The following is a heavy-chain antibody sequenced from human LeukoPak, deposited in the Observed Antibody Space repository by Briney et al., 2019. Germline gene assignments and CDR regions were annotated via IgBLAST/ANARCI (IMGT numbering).Heavy chain of an antibody. Sequence: ASVKVSCKASGYTFTSYGISWVRQAPGQGLEWMGWISAYNGNTNYAQKLQGRVTMTTDTSTSTAYMELRSLRSDDTAVYYCARRYYYGSGSSEYWFDPWGQGTLVTVSS. CDR1: GYTFTSYG. CDR3: ARRYYYGSGSSEYWFDP. D-gene: IGHD3-10*01. V-gene: IGHV1-18*01. J-gene: IGHJ5*02. CDR2: ISAYNGNT.